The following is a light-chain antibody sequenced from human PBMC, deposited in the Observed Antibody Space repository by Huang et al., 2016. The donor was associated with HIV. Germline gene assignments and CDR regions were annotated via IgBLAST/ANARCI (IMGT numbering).Light chain of an antibody. Sequence: IVMTQSPATLSVSPGERVTLSGRATRSVSSNLACYQQRPGQAPRLPIYGSSTRAPGIPARFSGSGSGTDFSLTISSLQSEDFALYYCHQYNNWLLSFGGGTRV. CDR3: HQYNNWLLS. CDR2: GSS. CDR1: RSVSSN. V-gene: IGKV3-15*01. J-gene: IGKJ4*01.